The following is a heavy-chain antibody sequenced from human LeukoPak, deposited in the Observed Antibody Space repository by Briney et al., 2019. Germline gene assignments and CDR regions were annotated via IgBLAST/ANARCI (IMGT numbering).Heavy chain of an antibody. Sequence: AGSLRLSCAASGFTFSSCAMSWVCQAPGKGMELDSVICGCGGSTYYADSAKGRFTISRDNSKNTLYLQMNSLRVDDTAVYYCARAQTSSGWYGMKSDFDYWGQGTLVTVSS. CDR3: ARAQTSSGWYGMKSDFDY. J-gene: IGHJ4*02. CDR1: GFTFSSCA. CDR2: ICGCGGST. V-gene: IGHV3-23*01. D-gene: IGHD6-19*01.